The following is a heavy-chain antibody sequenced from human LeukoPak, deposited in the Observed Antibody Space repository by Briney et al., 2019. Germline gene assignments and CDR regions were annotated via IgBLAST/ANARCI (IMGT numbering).Heavy chain of an antibody. CDR3: ARGDGSTTVPPNWFDP. J-gene: IGHJ5*02. CDR1: GYTFTSYG. Sequence: ASVKVSCKASGYTFTSYGISWVRQAPGQGLEWMGWISAYNGNTNYAQKFQGRVTMTRNTSISTAYMELSSLRSEDTAVYYCARGDGSTTVPPNWFDPWGQGTLVTVSS. D-gene: IGHD4-17*01. CDR2: ISAYNGNT. V-gene: IGHV1-18*01.